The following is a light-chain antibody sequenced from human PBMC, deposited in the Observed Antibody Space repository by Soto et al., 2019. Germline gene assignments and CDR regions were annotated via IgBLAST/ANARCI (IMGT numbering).Light chain of an antibody. Sequence: DLVMTQSPLSLPVTPGEPASISCRSSQSLLNSNGFNCLEWYLQKPGQSPQLLIYLGSNRASGVPDRYSGSGSGTDFTVKISRVEAEDIGVYYCMQSLQTPLTFGQGTKVEIK. CDR1: QSLLNSNGFNC. CDR3: MQSLQTPLT. CDR2: LGS. V-gene: IGKV2-28*01. J-gene: IGKJ1*01.